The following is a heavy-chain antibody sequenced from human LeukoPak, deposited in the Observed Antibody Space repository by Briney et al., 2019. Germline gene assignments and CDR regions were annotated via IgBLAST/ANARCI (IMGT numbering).Heavy chain of an antibody. CDR3: AREGRMSMGIEY. CDR2: INHGGST. J-gene: IGHJ4*02. V-gene: IGHV4-34*01. CDR1: GGSLSGYY. Sequence: SETLSLTCAVYGGSLSGYYWSWIRQSPGKGLEWIGEINHGGSTNYNPSLKSRVTMSVDTSKNHFSLKLSSVTAADTAVYFCAREGRMSMGIEYWGQGTLVTISS. D-gene: IGHD4/OR15-4a*01.